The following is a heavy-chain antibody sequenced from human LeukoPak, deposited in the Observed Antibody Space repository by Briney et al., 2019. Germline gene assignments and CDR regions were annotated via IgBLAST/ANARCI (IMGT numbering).Heavy chain of an antibody. J-gene: IGHJ4*02. CDR3: AKGPIFYFDY. CDR2: IRYDGSNE. V-gene: IGHV3-30*02. Sequence: GGSLRLSCAASGFTFSSYGMHWVRQAPGKGLEWVAFIRYDGSNEYYADSVKGRFTISGDNSKNTLYMQVNSLRAEDTAVYYCAKGPIFYFDYWGQGTLVTVSS. D-gene: IGHD3-3*01. CDR1: GFTFSSYG.